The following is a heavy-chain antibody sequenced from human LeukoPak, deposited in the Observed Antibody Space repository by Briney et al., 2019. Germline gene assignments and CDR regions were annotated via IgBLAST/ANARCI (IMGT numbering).Heavy chain of an antibody. CDR1: GYTFTSYG. V-gene: IGHV1-2*02. CDR3: ARESHYYGSGSYDY. Sequence: ASVKVSCKASGYTFTSYGISWVRQAPGQGLEWMGWINPNSGGTNYAQKFQGRVTMTRDTSISTAYMELSRLRSDDTAVYYCARESHYYGSGSYDYWGQGTLVTVSS. D-gene: IGHD3-10*01. CDR2: INPNSGGT. J-gene: IGHJ4*02.